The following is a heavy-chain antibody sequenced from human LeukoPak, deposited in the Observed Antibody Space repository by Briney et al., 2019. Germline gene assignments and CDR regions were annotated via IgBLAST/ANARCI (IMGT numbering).Heavy chain of an antibody. J-gene: IGHJ4*02. CDR1: GFTFSSYA. CDR2: ISYDGSNK. CDR3: ARPHDYDFWSGYYC. D-gene: IGHD3-3*01. Sequence: GRSLRLSCAASGFTFSSYAMHWVRQAPGKGLEWVAVISYDGSNKYYADSVKGRFTISRDNSKNTLYLQMNSLRAEDTAVYYCARPHDYDFWSGYYCWGQGTLVTVSS. V-gene: IGHV3-30*04.